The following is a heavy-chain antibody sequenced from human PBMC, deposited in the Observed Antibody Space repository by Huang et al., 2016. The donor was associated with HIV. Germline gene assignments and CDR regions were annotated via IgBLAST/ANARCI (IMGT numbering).Heavy chain of an antibody. J-gene: IGHJ4*02. CDR2: IYSDDST. CDR3: AAQWELRGGVDF. CDR1: GFTVSSNY. V-gene: IGHV3-53*01. D-gene: IGHD1-26*01. Sequence: EVQLVESGGGLIQPGGSLRLSCAASGFTVSSNYMSWVRQAPGEGLEWVSVIYSDDSTYFADSVKGRFTISRDNSKNTLYLQMNSLRAEDTAVYYCAAQWELRGGVDFWGQGTLVTVSS.